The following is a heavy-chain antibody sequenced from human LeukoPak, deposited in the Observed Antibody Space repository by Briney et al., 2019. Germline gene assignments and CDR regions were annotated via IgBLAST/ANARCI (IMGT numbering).Heavy chain of an antibody. CDR3: ARDGGGSSWYDPPNWFDP. J-gene: IGHJ5*02. D-gene: IGHD6-13*01. V-gene: IGHV1-18*01. CDR2: ISAYNGNT. CDR1: GYTFTSYG. Sequence: ASVKVSCKASGYTFTSYGISWVRQAPGQGLEWMGWISAYNGNTNYAQKLQGRVTMTTDTSTNTAYMELRSLRSDDTAVYYCARDGGGSSWYDPPNWFDPWGQGTLVTVSS.